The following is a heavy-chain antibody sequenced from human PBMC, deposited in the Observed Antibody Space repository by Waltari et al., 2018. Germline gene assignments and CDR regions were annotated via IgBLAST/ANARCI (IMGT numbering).Heavy chain of an antibody. D-gene: IGHD4-17*01. Sequence: QVQLVQSGAEVKKPGASVKVSCKASGYTFTGYYMHWVRQAPGQGLEWMGRINPNSGGTNSAQKFQGRVTMTRDTSSSTAYMELSRLRSDDTAVYYCARVVGRDYGDNHWGQGTLVTVSS. CDR2: INPNSGGT. V-gene: IGHV1-2*06. CDR1: GYTFTGYY. CDR3: ARVVGRDYGDNH. J-gene: IGHJ5*02.